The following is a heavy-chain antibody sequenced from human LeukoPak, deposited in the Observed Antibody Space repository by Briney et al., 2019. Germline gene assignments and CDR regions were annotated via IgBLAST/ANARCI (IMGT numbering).Heavy chain of an antibody. Sequence: PGGSLRLSCVASGFTFSSYAMSWVRQAPGKGLEWVSAISGSGGSTYYADSVKGRLTISRDNSKNTLYLQMISLRAEDTAVYYCAKDFYPGGSWDSFDIWGQGTMVTVSS. D-gene: IGHD6-13*01. J-gene: IGHJ3*02. CDR1: GFTFSSYA. CDR3: AKDFYPGGSWDSFDI. CDR2: ISGSGGST. V-gene: IGHV3-23*01.